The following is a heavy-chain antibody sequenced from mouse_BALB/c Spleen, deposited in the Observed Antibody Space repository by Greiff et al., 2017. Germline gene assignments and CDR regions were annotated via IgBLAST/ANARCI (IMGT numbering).Heavy chain of an antibody. D-gene: IGHD2-4*01. CDR2: ISYDGSN. J-gene: IGHJ4*01. CDR3: ARGGITGAMDY. V-gene: IGHV3-6*02. Sequence: EVHLVESGPGLVKPSQSLSLTCSVTGYSITSGYYWNWIRQFPGNKLEWMGYISYDGSNNYNPSLKNRISITRDTSKNQFFLKLNSVTTEDTATYYCARGGITGAMDYWGQGTSVTVSS. CDR1: GYSITSGYY.